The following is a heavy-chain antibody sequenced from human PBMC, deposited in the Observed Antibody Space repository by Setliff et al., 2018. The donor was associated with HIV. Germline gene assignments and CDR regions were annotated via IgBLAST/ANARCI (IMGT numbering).Heavy chain of an antibody. J-gene: IGHJ4*02. CDR3: ATTGLSWYYFDY. D-gene: IGHD2-8*01. V-gene: IGHV3-7*03. CDR1: GFTFSSYW. CDR2: IKQDGSEK. Sequence: SGFTFSSYWMSWVRQAPGKGLEWVANIKQDGSEKYYADSVKGRFTISRDNSKNTLYLQMNSLRAEETAVYYCATTGLSWYYFDYWGQGTLVTVSS.